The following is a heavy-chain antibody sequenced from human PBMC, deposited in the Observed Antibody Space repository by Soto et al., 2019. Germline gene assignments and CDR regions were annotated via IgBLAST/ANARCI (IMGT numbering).Heavy chain of an antibody. J-gene: IGHJ3*02. Sequence: SETLSLTCTVSGGSISSSSYYWGWIRQPPGKGLEWIGSIYYSGSTYYNPSLKSRVTISVDTSKNQFSLKLSSVTAADTAVYYCARQRIAAAQDAFAIWGQGTMVTVSS. CDR3: ARQRIAAAQDAFAI. V-gene: IGHV4-39*01. D-gene: IGHD6-13*01. CDR1: GGSISSSSYY. CDR2: IYYSGST.